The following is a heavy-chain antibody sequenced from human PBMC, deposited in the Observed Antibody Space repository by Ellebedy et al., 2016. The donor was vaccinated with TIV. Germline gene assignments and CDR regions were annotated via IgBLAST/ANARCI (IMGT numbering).Heavy chain of an antibody. CDR1: GFTFSTYG. CDR3: ARASTRGWYNLDY. Sequence: GESLKISCAASGFTFSTYGMHWVRQAPGKGLEWVAVLWYDGSNGYYADSVKCRFTISRDNSKNTLYLQMNSLRAEDTAGYYGARASTRGWYNLDYWGQGTLVSVSS. V-gene: IGHV3-33*01. J-gene: IGHJ4*02. D-gene: IGHD6-19*01. CDR2: LWYDGSNG.